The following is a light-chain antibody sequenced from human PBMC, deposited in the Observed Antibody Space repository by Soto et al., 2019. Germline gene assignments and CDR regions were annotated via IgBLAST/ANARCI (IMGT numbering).Light chain of an antibody. J-gene: IGKJ4*01. CDR2: HAS. CDR3: QQYNNWPLT. V-gene: IGKV3-15*01. Sequence: EIVLTQSPATLSLSPGERATLSCRASQSVSSNLAWYQQKPGQAPRLLLYHASTRATGIPARFSGSGSGTEFTLTISSLQSEDFAVYYCQQYNNWPLTFGGGTKVEIK. CDR1: QSVSSN.